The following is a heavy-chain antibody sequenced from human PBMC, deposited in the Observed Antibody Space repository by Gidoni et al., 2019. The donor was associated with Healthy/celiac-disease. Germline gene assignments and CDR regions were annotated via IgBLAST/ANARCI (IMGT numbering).Heavy chain of an antibody. V-gene: IGHV5-51*01. CDR3: ARRLGSAVTREVYFDY. CDR2: IYPGDSDT. D-gene: IGHD4-17*01. CDR1: GSSFTSYW. Sequence: EVQLVQSGAEVKKPGESLKISCKGSGSSFTSYWIGWVRQMPGKGLEWMGIIYPGDSDTRYSPSFQGQVTISADKSISTAYLQWSSLKASDTAMYYCARRLGSAVTREVYFDYWGQGTLVTVSS. J-gene: IGHJ4*02.